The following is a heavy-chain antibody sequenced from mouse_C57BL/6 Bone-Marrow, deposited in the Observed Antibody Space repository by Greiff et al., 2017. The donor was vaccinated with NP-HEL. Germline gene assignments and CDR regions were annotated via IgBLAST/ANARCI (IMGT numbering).Heavy chain of an antibody. V-gene: IGHV1-82*01. CDR1: GYAFSSSW. CDR3: ARSPFITTVVAEGYYAMDY. D-gene: IGHD1-1*01. CDR2: IYPGDGDT. Sequence: VKLMESGPELVKPGASVKISCKASGYAFSSSWMNWVKQRPGKGLEWIGRIYPGDGDTNYNGKFKGKATLTADKSSSTAYMQLSSLTSEDSAVYFCARSPFITTVVAEGYYAMDYWGQGTSVTVSS. J-gene: IGHJ4*01.